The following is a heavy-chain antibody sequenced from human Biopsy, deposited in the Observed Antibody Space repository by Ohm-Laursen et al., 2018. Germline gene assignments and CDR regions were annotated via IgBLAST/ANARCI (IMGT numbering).Heavy chain of an antibody. CDR2: IYYHNGRS. Sequence: SETLSLTCSVSGGSISSSYWIWIRQSPGKGLEWIGYIYYHNGRSSYNPSLKSRVTMSVDTSQNQFSLNLNSVTAADTAVYYCARLSLYNGSYYWGYWGQGTLVTVSS. J-gene: IGHJ4*02. CDR1: GGSISSSY. CDR3: ARLSLYNGSYYWGY. D-gene: IGHD1-26*01. V-gene: IGHV4-59*01.